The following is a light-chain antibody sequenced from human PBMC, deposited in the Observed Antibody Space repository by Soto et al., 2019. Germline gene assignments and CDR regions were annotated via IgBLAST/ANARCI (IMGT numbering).Light chain of an antibody. CDR3: KQSGDTPPCT. J-gene: IGKJ1*01. CDR2: AAS. V-gene: IGKV1-39*01. CDR1: QSIRKY. Sequence: DIQMTHSPSSLSASVGDRVIITCRASQSIRKYLNWYQHKPGKVPTLLIYAASSLQSGVPSRFSGSGSGTEFTLTITSLQPEDFAPYYCKQSGDTPPCTFGQVTKVEIX.